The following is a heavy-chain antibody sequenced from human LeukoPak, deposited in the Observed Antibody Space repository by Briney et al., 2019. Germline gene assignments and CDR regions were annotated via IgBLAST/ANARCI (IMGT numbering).Heavy chain of an antibody. V-gene: IGHV4-34*01. CDR2: INHSGST. J-gene: IGHJ3*02. CDR3: AGPDGSSSYLNAFDI. D-gene: IGHD6-13*01. CDR1: GGSFSCYY. Sequence: SETLSLTCAVYGGSFSCYYWSWIRQPPGKGLEWIGEINHSGSTNYNPSLKSRVTISVDTSKNQFSLKLSSVTAADTAVYYCAGPDGSSSYLNAFDIWGQGTMVTVSS.